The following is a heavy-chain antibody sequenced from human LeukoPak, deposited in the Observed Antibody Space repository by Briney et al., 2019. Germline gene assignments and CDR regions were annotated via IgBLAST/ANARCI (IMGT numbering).Heavy chain of an antibody. Sequence: PSETLSLTCTVSGGSISSGGYYWSWIRQHPGKGLEWIGCIYYSGSTYYNPSLKSRVTISVDTSKNQFSLKLSPVTAADTAVYYCAAYYDFWSGYYGGYWFDPWGQGTLVTVSS. V-gene: IGHV4-31*03. J-gene: IGHJ5*02. CDR1: GGSISSGGYY. CDR2: IYYSGST. CDR3: AAYYDFWSGYYGGYWFDP. D-gene: IGHD3-3*01.